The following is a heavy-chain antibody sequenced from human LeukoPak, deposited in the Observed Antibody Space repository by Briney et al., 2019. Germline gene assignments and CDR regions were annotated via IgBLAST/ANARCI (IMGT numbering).Heavy chain of an antibody. D-gene: IGHD3-10*01. Sequence: ASVKVSCKASGYTFTGCYMHWVRQAPGQGLEWMGWINPNSGGTNYAQKFQGRVTMTRDTSISTAYMELSRLRSDDTAVYYCARGGLLLWFGESPFHFDYWGQGTLVTVSS. CDR2: INPNSGGT. V-gene: IGHV1-2*02. J-gene: IGHJ4*02. CDR1: GYTFTGCY. CDR3: ARGGLLLWFGESPFHFDY.